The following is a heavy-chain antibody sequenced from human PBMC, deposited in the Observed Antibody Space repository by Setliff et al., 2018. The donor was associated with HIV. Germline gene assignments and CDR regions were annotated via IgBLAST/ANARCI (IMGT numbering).Heavy chain of an antibody. J-gene: IGHJ4*02. CDR2: ISSSGTT. CDR1: DDSFSNYD. Sequence: PSETLSLTCVVSDDSFSNYDWTWIRQSPGKALEWIGYISSSGTTTYNPSLRSRVTISIETSNTRFSLWLRSATAADTAVYYCASGLYYSHTDSFYFYDWGLGTLVTVSS. CDR3: ASGLYYSHTDSFYFYD. V-gene: IGHV4-4*09. D-gene: IGHD3-10*01.